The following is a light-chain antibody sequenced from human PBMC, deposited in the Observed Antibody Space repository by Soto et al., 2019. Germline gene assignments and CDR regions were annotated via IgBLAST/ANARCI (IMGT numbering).Light chain of an antibody. Sequence: EMAVTQSPATLSVSPGERATLSCRASQSVASNLAWYQQKPGQTPRLLIYAASTRATGIPARFSGSGSGTDFNLTITSXQPEDFAVYYCQQYYHWPRTFGQGTKVDIK. CDR3: QQYYHWPRT. CDR1: QSVASN. V-gene: IGKV3-15*01. CDR2: AAS. J-gene: IGKJ1*01.